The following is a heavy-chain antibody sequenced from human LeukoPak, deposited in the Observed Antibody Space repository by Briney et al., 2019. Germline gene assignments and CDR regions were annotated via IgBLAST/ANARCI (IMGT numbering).Heavy chain of an antibody. CDR3: ARDPPGNYFDGTGYYS. Sequence: SGGSLRLSRVASGFTISSYWMTWVRQAPGKGLEWVGNIKEDGSEKNYADSVNGRFTTSRDNAKNSLYLQMNSLRVEDTAVYYCARDPPGNYFDGTGYYSWGQGTLVTVSS. J-gene: IGHJ5*02. D-gene: IGHD3-22*01. CDR2: IKEDGSEK. V-gene: IGHV3-7*01. CDR1: GFTISSYW.